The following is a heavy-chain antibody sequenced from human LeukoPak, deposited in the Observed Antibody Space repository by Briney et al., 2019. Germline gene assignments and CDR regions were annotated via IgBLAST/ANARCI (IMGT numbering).Heavy chain of an antibody. CDR3: ASGVWDYDRITDY. D-gene: IGHD3-22*01. V-gene: IGHV4-34*01. J-gene: IGHJ4*02. CDR2: INHSGST. Sequence: LSETLSLTCAVYGGSFSGYYWSWIRQPPGKGLEWIGEINHSGSTNYNPSLKSRVTISVDTSKNQFSLKLSSVTAADTAVYYCASGVWDYDRITDYWGQGTLVTVSS. CDR1: GGSFSGYY.